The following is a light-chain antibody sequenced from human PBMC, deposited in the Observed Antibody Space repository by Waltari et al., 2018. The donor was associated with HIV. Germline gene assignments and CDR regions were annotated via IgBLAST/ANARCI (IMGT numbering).Light chain of an antibody. CDR3: QQYFRTPWT. J-gene: IGKJ1*01. V-gene: IGKV4-1*01. CDR2: WAS. CDR1: QSLLYSPNNRNF. Sequence: DIVMTQSPNSLSVYLGEGASINCKSSQSLLYSPNNRNFLGWYQQKPRHPPKLLMYWASSCEAVVPARFSGSVSGTSFTLTFNNFQLEDVATYYCQQYFRTPWTFGQGTRV.